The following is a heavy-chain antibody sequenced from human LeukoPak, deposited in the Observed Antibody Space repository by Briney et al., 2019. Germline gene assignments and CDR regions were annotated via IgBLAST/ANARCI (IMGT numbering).Heavy chain of an antibody. J-gene: IGHJ4*02. CDR2: ISSSGSTI. D-gene: IGHD3-10*01. CDR3: AKGEGAMVRGDDY. Sequence: PGGSLRLSCAASGFTFSDYYMSWIRQAPGKGLEWVSYISSSGSTIYYADSVKGRFTISRDNSKNTLYLQMNSLRAEDTAVYYCAKGEGAMVRGDDYWGQGTLVTVSS. CDR1: GFTFSDYY. V-gene: IGHV3-11*04.